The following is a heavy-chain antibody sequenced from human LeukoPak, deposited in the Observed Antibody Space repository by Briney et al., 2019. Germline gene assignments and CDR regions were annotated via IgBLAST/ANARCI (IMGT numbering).Heavy chain of an antibody. CDR3: ARVDRGRGQWYFDY. Sequence: ASVKVSCKASGYTFTGHYMHWVRQAPGQGLEWMGWINPNSGGTNYAQKFQGRVTMTRDTSISTAYMELSRLRSDDTAVYYCARVDRGRGQWYFDYWGQGTLVTVSS. J-gene: IGHJ4*02. D-gene: IGHD6-19*01. CDR1: GYTFTGHY. V-gene: IGHV1-2*02. CDR2: INPNSGGT.